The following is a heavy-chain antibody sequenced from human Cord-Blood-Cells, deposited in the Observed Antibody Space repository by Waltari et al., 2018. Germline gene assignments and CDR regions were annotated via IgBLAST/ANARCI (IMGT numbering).Heavy chain of an antibody. CDR1: GFTFSSHW. Sequence: EVQLVESGGGLVQPGGSLRLSCAASGFTFSSHWMSWVRQAPGKGLEWVANIKQDGSEKYYVDSVKGRFTISRDNAKNSLYLQMNSLRAEDTAVYYCWGNWNYFDYWGQGTLVTVSS. CDR2: IKQDGSEK. V-gene: IGHV3-7*02. J-gene: IGHJ4*02. CDR3: WGNWNYFDY. D-gene: IGHD1-20*01.